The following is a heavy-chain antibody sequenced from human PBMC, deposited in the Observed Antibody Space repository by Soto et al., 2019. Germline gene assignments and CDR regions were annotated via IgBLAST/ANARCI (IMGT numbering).Heavy chain of an antibody. Sequence: ASVKVSCKASGYTFTGYYIHWVRQAPGQGLEWMGWIDPNSGGTNYAQKFQVWVTMTRDTSISTAYMELSRLRSDDTAVYYCARDLRDRYSSSWYGGRYYYYGMDVCGQGTTVIVSS. V-gene: IGHV1-2*04. D-gene: IGHD6-13*01. CDR2: IDPNSGGT. CDR1: GYTFTGYY. J-gene: IGHJ6*02. CDR3: ARDLRDRYSSSWYGGRYYYYGMDV.